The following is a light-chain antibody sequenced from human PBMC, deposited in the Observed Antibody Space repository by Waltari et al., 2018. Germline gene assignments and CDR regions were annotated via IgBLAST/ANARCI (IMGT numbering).Light chain of an antibody. Sequence: QTGLTPPPSMSKDLRQTATRTCPGHSNNVGNRGAGWLQHHQGHPPKLLSYRNNNRPSGISERFSAYRSGNTAFLTITGLQPEDEADYYCSAWDSSLSGYVFGTGTRLTVL. CDR2: RNN. V-gene: IGLV10-54*04. J-gene: IGLJ1*01. CDR1: SNNVGNRG. CDR3: SAWDSSLSGYV.